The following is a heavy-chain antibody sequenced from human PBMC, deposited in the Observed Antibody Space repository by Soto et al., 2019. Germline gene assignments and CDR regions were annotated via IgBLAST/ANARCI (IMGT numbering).Heavy chain of an antibody. V-gene: IGHV4-34*01. J-gene: IGHJ5*02. D-gene: IGHD3-16*01. Sequence: SETLSLTCAVYGGFLSESYWTWIRQPPGKGLEWIGEINHVGVTNYNPSLKSRVTMSVDTSQNQFSLRLISVTAADTAMYFCVRIRYQLTSSVFLLDPWGQGTPVTVYS. CDR3: VRIRYQLTSSVFLLDP. CDR1: GGFLSESY. CDR2: INHVGVT.